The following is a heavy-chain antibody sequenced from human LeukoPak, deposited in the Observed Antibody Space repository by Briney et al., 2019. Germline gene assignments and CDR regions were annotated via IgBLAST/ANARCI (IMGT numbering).Heavy chain of an antibody. Sequence: ASVKVSCKASGCSFSAYYMHWVRQAPGQGLEWMGWINPNSGGTNYAQKFQGRVTMTRDTSISTAYMELSRLRSDDTAIYYCARDYSGSYYGGQDYWGQGTLVTVSS. CDR3: ARDYSGSYYGGQDY. J-gene: IGHJ4*02. D-gene: IGHD1-26*01. CDR1: GCSFSAYY. CDR2: INPNSGGT. V-gene: IGHV1-2*02.